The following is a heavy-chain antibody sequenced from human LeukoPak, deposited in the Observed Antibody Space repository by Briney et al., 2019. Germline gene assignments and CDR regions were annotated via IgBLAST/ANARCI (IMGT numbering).Heavy chain of an antibody. CDR2: ISSTSTYI. V-gene: IGHV3-21*01. D-gene: IGHD6-13*01. CDR3: ARHDLYSSSWSTDY. J-gene: IGHJ4*02. CDR1: GFTFSSFS. Sequence: GGSLRLSCAASGFTFSSFSMNWVRQAPGKGLEWVSSISSTSTYIYYADSVKGRFTISRDNAKNSLYLQMNSLRAEDTAVYYCARHDLYSSSWSTDYWGQGTLVTVSS.